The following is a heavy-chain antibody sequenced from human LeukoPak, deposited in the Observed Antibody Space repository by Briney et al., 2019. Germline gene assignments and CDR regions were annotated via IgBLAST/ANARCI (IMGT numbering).Heavy chain of an antibody. CDR1: GYTFTSYG. J-gene: IGHJ4*02. CDR2: ISAYNGNT. D-gene: IGHD3-16*01. Sequence: ASVKVSCKASGYTFTSYGISWVRQAPGQGLEWMGWISAYNGNTNYAQKLQDRITMTKDTSTSTVFMELRSLTSDDTAVYYCARKALNLGALGYWGQGTLVTVSS. V-gene: IGHV1-18*01. CDR3: ARKALNLGALGY.